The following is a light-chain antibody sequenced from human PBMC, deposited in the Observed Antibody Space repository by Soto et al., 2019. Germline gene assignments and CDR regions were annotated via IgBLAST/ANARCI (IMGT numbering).Light chain of an antibody. CDR1: QGIGDT. CDR3: QPYNNCPLN. Sequence: EVVMRQSPATLSVSPGEGGTLSCRASQGIGDTLAWYQHKPGQTPRLLIYDTSTRATGVPTRFSGSRSGAELTLTINSLQSEDFAVYYCQPYNNCPLNFGRGTKADI. CDR2: DTS. J-gene: IGKJ4*01. V-gene: IGKV3-15*01.